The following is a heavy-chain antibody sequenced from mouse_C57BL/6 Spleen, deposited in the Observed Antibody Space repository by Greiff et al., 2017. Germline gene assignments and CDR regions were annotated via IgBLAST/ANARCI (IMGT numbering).Heavy chain of an antibody. D-gene: IGHD1-1*01. CDR3: ARSTVVARDYFDY. V-gene: IGHV1-81*01. CDR2: IYPRSGNT. Sequence: VKLMESGAELARPGASVKLSCKASGYTFTSYGISWVKQRTGQGLEWIGEIYPRSGNTYYNEKFKGKATLTADKSSSTAYMELRSLTSEDSAVYFCARSTVVARDYFDYWGQGTTLTVSS. J-gene: IGHJ2*01. CDR1: GYTFTSYG.